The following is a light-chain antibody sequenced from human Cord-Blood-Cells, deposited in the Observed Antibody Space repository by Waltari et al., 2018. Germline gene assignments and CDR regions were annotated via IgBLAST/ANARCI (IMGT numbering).Light chain of an antibody. CDR3: QQYGSSPPMYT. J-gene: IGKJ2*01. CDR1: QCVSSSY. Sequence: EIVLTQSPGTLSLSPGERATLSCRASQCVSSSYLAWYQQKPGQAPRLLIYGASSRATGIPDRFSGSGSVTDFTLTISRLEPEDFAVYYCQQYGSSPPMYTFGQGTKLEIK. V-gene: IGKV3-20*01. CDR2: GAS.